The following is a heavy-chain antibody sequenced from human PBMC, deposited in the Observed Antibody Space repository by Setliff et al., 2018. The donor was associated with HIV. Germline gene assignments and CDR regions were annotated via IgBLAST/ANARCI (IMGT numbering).Heavy chain of an antibody. CDR1: GGSISSDY. D-gene: IGHD2-21*01. Sequence: SETLSLTCTVSGGSISSDYWSWIRQPPGKGLEWIGYIYYSGSTNYNPSLKSRVTISVATSKNQFSLKLSSVTAADTAVYYCARLTYCGPNCQSVGIGRAAFDIWGQGTRVTVSS. CDR2: IYYSGST. V-gene: IGHV4-59*01. J-gene: IGHJ3*02. CDR3: ARLTYCGPNCQSVGIGRAAFDI.